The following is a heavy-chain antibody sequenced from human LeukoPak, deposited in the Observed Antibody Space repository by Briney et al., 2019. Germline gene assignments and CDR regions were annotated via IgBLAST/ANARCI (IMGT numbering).Heavy chain of an antibody. J-gene: IGHJ4*02. V-gene: IGHV4-30-2*01. CDR3: ARGAPPQN. CDR1: GGSISSDTYY. CDR2: IYHSGST. Sequence: MTSETLSLTCTVSGGSISSDTYYWSWIRQPPGKGLEWIGYIYHSGSTYYNPSLKSRVTISIDTSKNHFSLNLTSVTAADTAVYYCARGAPPQNWGQGALVTVSS.